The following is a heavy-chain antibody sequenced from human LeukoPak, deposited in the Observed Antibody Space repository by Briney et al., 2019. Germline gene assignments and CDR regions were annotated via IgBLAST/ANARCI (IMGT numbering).Heavy chain of an antibody. CDR2: VSGSATNT. J-gene: IGHJ5*02. D-gene: IGHD4-11*01. V-gene: IGHV3-23*01. CDR1: GFTFSNYA. CDR3: AKGAHPGNYGWFDP. Sequence: GGSLRLSCAASGFTFSNYAMNWVRQAPGKGLEWVSAVSGSATNTYYADSVKGRFTISRDNSKNTLYLQMNYLRAEDTAVYYCAKGAHPGNYGWFDPWGQGTLVTVSS.